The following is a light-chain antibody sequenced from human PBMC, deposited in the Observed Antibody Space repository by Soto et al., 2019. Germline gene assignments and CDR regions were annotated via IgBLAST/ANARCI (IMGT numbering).Light chain of an antibody. V-gene: IGKV1-39*01. J-gene: IGKJ2*01. Sequence: DIPMTQSPSSLSASVGDRVTITCRASQTISHYLNWYRQQPGKAPKLLIYAASNLQSGVPSKFTGSGSGTDFTLTINSLHPEDFATYFCQQSSIAPYTFGQRTRLEIK. CDR2: AAS. CDR1: QTISHY. CDR3: QQSSIAPYT.